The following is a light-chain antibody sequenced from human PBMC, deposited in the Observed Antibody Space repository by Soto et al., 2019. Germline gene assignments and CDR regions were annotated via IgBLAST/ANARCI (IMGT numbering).Light chain of an antibody. CDR2: KAS. CDR1: QTIGSL. CDR3: QHYNSWA. Sequence: DVQMTQSPSTLSASVGDRVTITCRASQTIGSLLAWYQQKPGKAPNLLIYKASSLESGVPSRFSGSGFGTEFTLTITGLHPDDFATYYCQHYNSWAFGQGTKVEI. V-gene: IGKV1-5*03. J-gene: IGKJ1*01.